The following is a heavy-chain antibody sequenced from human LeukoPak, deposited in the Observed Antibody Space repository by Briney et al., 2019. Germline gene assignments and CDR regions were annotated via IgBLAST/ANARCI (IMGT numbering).Heavy chain of an antibody. CDR2: IILIFGTA. J-gene: IGHJ4*02. D-gene: IGHD3-10*01. CDR1: GGTFSSYA. V-gene: IGHV1-69*06. CDR3: ASTGSLVRGVTDY. Sequence: SVKVSCKASGGTFSSYAISWVRQAPGQGLEWMGGIILIFGTANYAQKFQGRVTITADKSTSTAYMELSSLRSEDTAVYYCASTGSLVRGVTDYWGQGTLVTVSS.